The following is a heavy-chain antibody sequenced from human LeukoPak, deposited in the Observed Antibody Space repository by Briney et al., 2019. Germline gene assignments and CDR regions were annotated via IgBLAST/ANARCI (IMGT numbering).Heavy chain of an antibody. V-gene: IGHV4-59*08. D-gene: IGHD1-26*01. CDR2: TNHVGST. J-gene: IGHJ4*02. CDR1: GGSISSHY. Sequence: SETLSLTCTVSGGSISSHYWSWIRQPPGKGLQWVGYTNHVGSTDYNPSLKSRVTISIDTSKNQFSLKLSSVTAADTAVYHCARHYDGRGSGSYYEDYWGQGTLVIVSS. CDR3: ARHYDGRGSGSYYEDY.